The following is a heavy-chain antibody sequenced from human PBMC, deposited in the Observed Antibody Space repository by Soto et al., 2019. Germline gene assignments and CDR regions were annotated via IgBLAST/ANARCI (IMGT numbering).Heavy chain of an antibody. D-gene: IGHD4-17*01. V-gene: IGHV3-33*01. J-gene: IGHJ4*02. CDR2: IWYDGTQK. CDR3: ARAGGTTVTGLWHFDS. CDR1: GFTFNTYS. Sequence: GGSLRLSCGASGFTFNTYSMHWVRQPPGKGLEWLAAIWYDGTQKYYADSVKGRFIISRDNSKKTLYLEMNSLRAEDTAVYYCARAGGTTVTGLWHFDSWGQGTLVTVSS.